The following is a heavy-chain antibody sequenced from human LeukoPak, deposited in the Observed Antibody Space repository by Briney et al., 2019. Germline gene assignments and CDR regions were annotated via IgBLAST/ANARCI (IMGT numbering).Heavy chain of an antibody. Sequence: GASVKVSCKASGGTFSSYAISWVRQAPGQGLEWMGGIIPIFGTANYAQKFQGRVTITADESTSTAYMELSSLRSEDTAVYYCARDRELPIQTHDAFDIWGQGTMVTVSS. CDR1: GGTFSSYA. D-gene: IGHD2-2*02. CDR3: ARDRELPIQTHDAFDI. J-gene: IGHJ3*02. V-gene: IGHV1-69*13. CDR2: IIPIFGTA.